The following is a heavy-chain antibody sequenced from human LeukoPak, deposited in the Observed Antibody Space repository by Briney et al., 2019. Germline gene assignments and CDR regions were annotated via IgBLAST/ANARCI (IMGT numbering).Heavy chain of an antibody. J-gene: IGHJ5*02. Sequence: PGGSLRLSCAASGFTFSSYEMNWVRQAPGKGLEWVSYISSSGSTTYYADSVKGRFTISRDNAKNSLYLQMNSLKTEDTAVYHCTVQVVPSDNWFDPWGQGTLVTVSS. V-gene: IGHV3-48*03. D-gene: IGHD2-2*01. CDR1: GFTFSSYE. CDR2: ISSSGSTT. CDR3: TVQVVPSDNWFDP.